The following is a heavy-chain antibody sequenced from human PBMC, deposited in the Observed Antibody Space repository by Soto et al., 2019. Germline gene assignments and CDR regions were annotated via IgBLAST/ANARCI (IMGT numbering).Heavy chain of an antibody. CDR2: INPRSDVT. CDR3: VRGSAGGGAY. J-gene: IGHJ4*02. D-gene: IGHD6-13*01. Sequence: QVQLEQSGAEVKKSGASVKVSCKASGYTFTAYFLHWVRQVPGQGFEWMAWINPRSDVTNYAQKFQGRVTVTRDTAISTVYMELNNMTFNDTAVYYCVRGSAGGGAYWGQGTRVVVSS. CDR1: GYTFTAYF. V-gene: IGHV1-2*02.